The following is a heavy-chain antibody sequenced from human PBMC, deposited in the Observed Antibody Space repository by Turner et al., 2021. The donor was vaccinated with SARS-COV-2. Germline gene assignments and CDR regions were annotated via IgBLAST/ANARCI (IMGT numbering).Heavy chain of an antibody. D-gene: IGHD3-22*01. CDR2: ISGSGGST. V-gene: IGHV3-23*01. CDR3: AKNEMAMIVVVITLFDY. Sequence: EVQLLDSGGGLVQPGGSLRLSCAASGFTFSSYAMSWGRQAPGKGLEWVSVISGSGGSTYYADSVKGRFTISRDNSKNTLYLQMNSLRAEDTAVYYCAKNEMAMIVVVITLFDYWGQGTLVTVSS. CDR1: GFTFSSYA. J-gene: IGHJ4*02.